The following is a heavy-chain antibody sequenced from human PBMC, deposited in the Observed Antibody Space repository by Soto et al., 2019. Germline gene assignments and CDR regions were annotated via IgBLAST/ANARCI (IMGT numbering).Heavy chain of an antibody. CDR2: ISSSGTYI. CDR1: GFTFTSYE. J-gene: IGHJ6*02. D-gene: IGHD3-10*01. V-gene: IGHV3-21*01. CDR3: VRAGHVFDVHYHGMDL. Sequence: PGGSLRLSCAASGFTFTSYEMNWVRQAPEKGLEWVSSISSSGTYIYYADSVKGRFAISRDNANNVMYLQMDTLRAEDTAVYYCVRAGHVFDVHYHGMDLWGQGTTVTVSS.